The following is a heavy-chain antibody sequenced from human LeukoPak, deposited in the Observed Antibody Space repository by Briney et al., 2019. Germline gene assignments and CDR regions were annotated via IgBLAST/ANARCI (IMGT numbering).Heavy chain of an antibody. V-gene: IGHV4-59*08. J-gene: IGHJ5*02. CDR2: IYHSGST. CDR3: ARGYFSSWYINWFDP. D-gene: IGHD6-13*01. CDR1: GGSISRYY. Sequence: PSETLSLTCTVSGGSISRYYWSWIRQPPGKGLERIGYIYHSGSTYYNPSLKSRVTISVDTSKNQFSLKLRSVTAADTAVYYCARGYFSSWYINWFDPWGQGTLVTVSS.